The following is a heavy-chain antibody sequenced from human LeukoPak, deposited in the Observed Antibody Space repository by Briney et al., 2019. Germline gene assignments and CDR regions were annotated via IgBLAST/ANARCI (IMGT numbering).Heavy chain of an antibody. V-gene: IGHV3-11*01. CDR3: ARDPCNSGYDSIDY. CDR2: ISSSGSTI. Sequence: KTGGSLRLSCAASGPTFSDYYMSWIRQAPGKGLEWVSYISSSGSTIYYAHSVKGRFTISRDNAKNSLYLQMNSLRAEDTAVYYCARDPCNSGYDSIDYGGQGTVVTVSS. J-gene: IGHJ4*02. D-gene: IGHD5-12*01. CDR1: GPTFSDYY.